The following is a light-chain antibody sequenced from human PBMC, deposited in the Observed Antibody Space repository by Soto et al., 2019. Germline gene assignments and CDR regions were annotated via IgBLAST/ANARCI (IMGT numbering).Light chain of an antibody. Sequence: EIVMTQSPATLSVSPGERATLSCRASQSVSCNVAWYQQKPGQAPRLLIYGATTRATGIPARFSGSGSGTEFTLTISSLQSEDFAVYYCQQYNNWPPLTFGGGTKVEI. V-gene: IGKV3-15*01. J-gene: IGKJ4*01. CDR3: QQYNNWPPLT. CDR2: GAT. CDR1: QSVSCN.